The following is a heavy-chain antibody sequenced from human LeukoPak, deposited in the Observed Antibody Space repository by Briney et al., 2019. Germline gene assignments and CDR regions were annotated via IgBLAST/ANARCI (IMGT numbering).Heavy chain of an antibody. CDR1: GGSISSYY. CDR2: IYYSGST. V-gene: IGHV4-59*01. J-gene: IGHJ4*02. D-gene: IGHD5-18*01. Sequence: PSETLSLTCTVSGGSISSYYWSWIRQPPGKGLEWIGYIYYSGSTNYNPSLKSRVTISVDTSKNQFSLKLSSVTAADTAVYYCARAGYSYGRYYFDYWGQGTLVTVSS. CDR3: ARAGYSYGRYYFDY.